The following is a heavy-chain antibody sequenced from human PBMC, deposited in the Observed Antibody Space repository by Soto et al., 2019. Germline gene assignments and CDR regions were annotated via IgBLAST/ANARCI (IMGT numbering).Heavy chain of an antibody. CDR2: INAGNGNT. J-gene: IGHJ5*02. CDR3: ARVPVVVTWRGVNWFEP. Sequence: ASVKVSCKASGYTFTSYAMHWVRQAPGQRLEWMGWINAGNGNTKYSQKFQGRVTITRDTSASTAYMELSSLRSEDTAVYYCARVPVVVTWRGVNWFEPWGQGTLVAVSS. CDR1: GYTFTSYA. V-gene: IGHV1-3*01. D-gene: IGHD2-21*02.